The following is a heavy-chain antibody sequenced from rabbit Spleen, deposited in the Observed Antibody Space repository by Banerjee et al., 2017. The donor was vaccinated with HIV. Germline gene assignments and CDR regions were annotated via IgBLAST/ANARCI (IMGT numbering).Heavy chain of an antibody. CDR3: ARDYIGGSAYGTTIDL. V-gene: IGHV1S32*01. CDR1: GFSLSSYW. D-gene: IGHD6-1*01. CDR2: ISSSTNT. Sequence: KESGGGLVQPGGSLTLTCTVSGFSLSSYWMSWVRQAPGKGLEYIGTISSSTNTYYASWVNGRFFIFRDTNENTVSLQLNSMTAVDTATYFCARDYIGGSAYGTTIDLWGPGTLVTVS. J-gene: IGHJ4*01.